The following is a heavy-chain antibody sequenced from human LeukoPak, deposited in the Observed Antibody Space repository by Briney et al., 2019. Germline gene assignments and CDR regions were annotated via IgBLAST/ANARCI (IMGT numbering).Heavy chain of an antibody. V-gene: IGHV1-8*01. Sequence: GASVKVSCKASGYTFTSFDINWVRQATGQGLEWMGWMNPNSGNTGYAQKFQGRVTMTRNTSITTAYMELSSVRSEDTAVYYCASGYSYGLRYYFDYWGQGTLVTVSS. CDR3: ASGYSYGLRYYFDY. J-gene: IGHJ4*02. D-gene: IGHD5-18*01. CDR2: MNPNSGNT. CDR1: GYTFTSFD.